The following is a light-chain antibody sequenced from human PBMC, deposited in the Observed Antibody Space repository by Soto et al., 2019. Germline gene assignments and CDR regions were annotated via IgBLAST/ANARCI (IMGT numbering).Light chain of an antibody. Sequence: IQLTQSPSSLSASVGDRVTVTCRASQSINIYLYWYQQKPGKAPTLLIYGASTLQSGVPSRFSGGGSRTDFTLTISSLQTEDFATYYCQQSDRSPYTFGQGTKVEI. CDR3: QQSDRSPYT. CDR2: GAS. CDR1: QSINIY. J-gene: IGKJ2*01. V-gene: IGKV1-39*01.